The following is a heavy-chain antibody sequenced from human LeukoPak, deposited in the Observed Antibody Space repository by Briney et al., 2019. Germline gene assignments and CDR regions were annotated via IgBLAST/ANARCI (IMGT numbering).Heavy chain of an antibody. CDR3: ARGRDDYGNNNYFDY. J-gene: IGHJ4*02. V-gene: IGHV4-34*01. CDR1: GGSFSDNS. D-gene: IGHD4-17*01. Sequence: SETLSLTCAVSGGSFSDNSCNWIRQPPGKGLEWIGVVNHSGRTNYNPSLKGRVTMSGDKSKNQLSLRLSSVTAADTAVYYCARGRDDYGNNNYFDYWGQGILVTVSS. CDR2: VNHSGRT.